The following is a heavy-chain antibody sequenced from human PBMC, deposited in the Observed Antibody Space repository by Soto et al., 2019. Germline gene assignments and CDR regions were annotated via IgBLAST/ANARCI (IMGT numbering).Heavy chain of an antibody. Sequence: QVQLVESGGGVVQPGRSLRLSCAASGFIFSTYGMHWVRQAPGKGLEWLSVISYDGNNKYYADSVKGRFTISRDNSKNTLWLQRDSLRTEDRAVYYCAKDLLLTTITTVGAWGQGTLVTVSP. CDR2: ISYDGNNK. CDR1: GFIFSTYG. V-gene: IGHV3-30*18. J-gene: IGHJ5*02. D-gene: IGHD4-17*01. CDR3: AKDLLLTTITTVGA.